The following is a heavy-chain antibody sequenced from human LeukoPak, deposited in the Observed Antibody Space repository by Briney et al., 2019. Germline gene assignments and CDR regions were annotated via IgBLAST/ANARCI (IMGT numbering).Heavy chain of an antibody. CDR1: GYILTRNW. CDR2: AYPGDSGT. J-gene: IGHJ4*02. V-gene: IGHV5-51*01. D-gene: IGHD6-13*01. CDR3: ARFGYTSSIFY. Sequence: GESLNISCNISGYILTRNWIGWVRQAPGKGLEWMGLAYPGDSGTKYSPSFQSQVTFSVDKSISPAYLQFSSLKASDTAIYYCARFGYTSSIFYWGQGTLVTVSS.